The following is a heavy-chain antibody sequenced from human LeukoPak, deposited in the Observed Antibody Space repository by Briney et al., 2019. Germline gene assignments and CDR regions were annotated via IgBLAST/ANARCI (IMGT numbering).Heavy chain of an antibody. CDR3: ARRYCSGGSCYYFDY. V-gene: IGHV1-69*06. D-gene: IGHD2-15*01. CDR2: IIPIFGTA. J-gene: IGHJ4*02. CDR1: GGTFTSYA. Sequence: EASVTVSFKASGGTFTSYAISWVRQAPGQGLEWMGGIIPIFGTANYAQKFQGRVTITADKSTSTAYMELSSLRSEDTAVYYCARRYCSGGSCYYFDYWGQGTLVTVSA.